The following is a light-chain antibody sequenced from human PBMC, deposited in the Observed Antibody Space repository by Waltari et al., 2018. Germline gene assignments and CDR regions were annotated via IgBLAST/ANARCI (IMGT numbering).Light chain of an antibody. CDR2: GVS. CDR1: RSDVGGFNS. V-gene: IGLV2-14*03. CDR3: SSYTSSSTRVV. Sequence: QSALTQPASVSGSPGQSITIPCTGTRSDVGGFNSVPWYQKHPGKAPKLIIYGVSDRPSGVSNRFSGSKSGNTASLTISGLQAEDETDYYCSSYTSSSTRVVFGGGTKLTVL. J-gene: IGLJ2*01.